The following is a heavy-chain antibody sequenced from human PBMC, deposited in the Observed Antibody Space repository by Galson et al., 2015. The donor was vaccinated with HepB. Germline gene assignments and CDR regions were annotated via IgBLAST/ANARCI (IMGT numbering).Heavy chain of an antibody. D-gene: IGHD3-22*01. J-gene: IGHJ4*02. Sequence: SLRLSCAASGFTFSTYSLNWVRQAPGKGLEWVSAVSSSSIYKYYADSVKGRFTISRDNAKSSLYVQMNNLRVEDTAVYYCVRGRGDIGGYYAFDYWGKGALVTVSS. V-gene: IGHV3-21*06. CDR1: GFTFSTYS. CDR2: VSSSSIYK. CDR3: VRGRGDIGGYYAFDY.